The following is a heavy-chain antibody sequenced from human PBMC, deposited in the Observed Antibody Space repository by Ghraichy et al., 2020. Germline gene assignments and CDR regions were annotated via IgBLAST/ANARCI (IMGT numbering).Heavy chain of an antibody. D-gene: IGHD1-14*01. CDR2: INPSGGST. J-gene: IGHJ6*02. V-gene: IGHV1-46*03. CDR3: ARDITGYYAMDV. CDR1: GYTFTNYY. Sequence: ASVKVSCKASGYTFTNYYMDWVRQAPGQGLEWMGIINPSGGSTSYSQKFQGRVTMTWDTSTSTVYMELSSLRSEDTAVYYCARDITGYYAMDVWGQGTTVTVSS.